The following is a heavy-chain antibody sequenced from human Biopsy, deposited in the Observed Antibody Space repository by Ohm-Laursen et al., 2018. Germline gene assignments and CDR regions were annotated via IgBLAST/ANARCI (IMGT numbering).Heavy chain of an antibody. CDR3: ARESALAGDFDS. J-gene: IGHJ4*02. Sequence: GTLSLTCGVYGGSFSGYYCSWIRQPPGKGLEWIGEINDSGRTNYNPSLRSRVTFSVDTSKNQFPLKLSSVTAADTAVYYCARESALAGDFDSWGQGTLVTVSS. CDR1: GGSFSGYY. V-gene: IGHV4-34*01. CDR2: INDSGRT. D-gene: IGHD6-19*01.